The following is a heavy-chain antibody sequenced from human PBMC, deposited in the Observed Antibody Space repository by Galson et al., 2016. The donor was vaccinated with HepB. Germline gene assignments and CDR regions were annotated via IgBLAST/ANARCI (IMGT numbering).Heavy chain of an antibody. CDR1: GGSLSGYY. CDR3: AVWFGDVNY. J-gene: IGHJ4*02. CDR2: INHSGRS. Sequence: ETLSLTCAVYGGSLSGYYWSWIRQAPGKGLEWIGEINHSGRSKNNPSLKSRVTMSLDTSKNQFFLKMSSVTAADTAVYYCAVWFGDVNYWGQGILVTVSS. V-gene: IGHV4-34*01. D-gene: IGHD3-10*01.